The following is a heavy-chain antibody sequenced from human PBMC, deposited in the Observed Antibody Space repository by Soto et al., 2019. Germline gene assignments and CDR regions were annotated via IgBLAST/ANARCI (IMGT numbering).Heavy chain of an antibody. CDR3: AGHTSTSIN. CDR2: IPSGGDYI. V-gene: IGHV3-48*03. Sequence: ESGGGLVQPGGSLRLSCAASGFIFSTYEMNWVRQAPGKGLEWVSYIPSGGDYIRYADSVKGRFTASRDDTLNSLFLQMSSLRAEDTAVYYCAGHTSTSINWGQGTLVIVSS. J-gene: IGHJ4*02. CDR1: GFIFSTYE. D-gene: IGHD6-6*01.